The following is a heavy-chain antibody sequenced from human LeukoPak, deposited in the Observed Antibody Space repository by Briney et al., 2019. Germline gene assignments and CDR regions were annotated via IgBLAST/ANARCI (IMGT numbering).Heavy chain of an antibody. CDR3: ARGVPAAD. V-gene: IGHV4-59*12. J-gene: IGHJ4*02. D-gene: IGHD2-2*01. CDR2: IYYSGST. Sequence: NSSETLSLTCTVSGGSISSYYWSWIRQPPGKGLEWIGYIYYSGSTNYIPSLKSRVTISVDTSKNQFSLKLSSVTAADTAVYYCARGVPAADWGQGTLVTVSS. CDR1: GGSISSYY.